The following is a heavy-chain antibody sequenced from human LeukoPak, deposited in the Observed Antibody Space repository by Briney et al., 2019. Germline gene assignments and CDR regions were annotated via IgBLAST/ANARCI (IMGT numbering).Heavy chain of an antibody. Sequence: GGSLRLSCAASGFTFSSYGMHWVRQAPGKGLEWVAVISYDGSNKYYADSVKGRFTISRDNSKNTLYLQMNSLRAEDTAVYYCAKEYEPIVVVTGSQYYFDYWGQGTLVTVSS. D-gene: IGHD2-21*02. CDR1: GFTFSSYG. J-gene: IGHJ4*02. CDR3: AKEYEPIVVVTGSQYYFDY. CDR2: ISYDGSNK. V-gene: IGHV3-30*18.